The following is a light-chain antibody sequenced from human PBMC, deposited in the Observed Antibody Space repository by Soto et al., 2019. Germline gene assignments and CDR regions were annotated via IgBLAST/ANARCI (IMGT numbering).Light chain of an antibody. CDR3: QQSYIEPWGT. CDR1: QNINNY. J-gene: IGKJ1*01. Sequence: DIQMTQSPSSLSASVGDRVTISCRTSQNINNYLNWYQQRPGKAPKLLIYAASNLQSGVPSRFTGSGSGTDFTLAISSLQPEDFATYYCQQSYIEPWGTCGQGTKVESK. CDR2: AAS. V-gene: IGKV1-39*01.